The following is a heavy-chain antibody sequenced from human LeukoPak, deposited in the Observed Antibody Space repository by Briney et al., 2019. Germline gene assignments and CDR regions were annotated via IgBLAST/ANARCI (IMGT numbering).Heavy chain of an antibody. CDR2: IIPILGIA. CDR1: GGTFSSYA. V-gene: IGHV1-69*04. J-gene: IGHJ3*02. Sequence: SVKVSCKASGGTFSSYAISWVRQAPGQGLEWMGRIIPILGIANYAQKFQGRVTITADKSTSTAYMELSSLRSEDTAVYYCARYSYDADDAFDIWGQGTMVTVSS. D-gene: IGHD5-18*01. CDR3: ARYSYDADDAFDI.